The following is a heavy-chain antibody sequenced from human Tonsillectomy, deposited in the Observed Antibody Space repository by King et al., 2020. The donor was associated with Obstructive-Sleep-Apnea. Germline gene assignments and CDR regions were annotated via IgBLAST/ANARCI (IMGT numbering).Heavy chain of an antibody. V-gene: IGHV4-38-2*02. Sequence: QLQESGPGLVKPSETLSLTCTVSGYSISSGYYWGWIRQPPGKGLEWIGSIYHSGSTYYNPSLKSRVNISVDTSQNQFSLKVSSVTAADTAVYYCARRDITIFGVVSYWGQGTLVTVSS. CDR3: ARRDITIFGVVSY. CDR1: GYSISSGYY. CDR2: IYHSGST. D-gene: IGHD3-3*01. J-gene: IGHJ4*02.